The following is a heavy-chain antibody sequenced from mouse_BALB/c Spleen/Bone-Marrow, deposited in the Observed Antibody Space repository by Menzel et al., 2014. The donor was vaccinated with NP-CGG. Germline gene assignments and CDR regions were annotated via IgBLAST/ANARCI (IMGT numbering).Heavy chain of an antibody. Sequence: EVKLQESGGGLVKPGGCLRLSCAASGFTFSDYYMYWVRQTPEKRLEWVATISDGGSYTYYPDSVKGRFTISRDNAKNNLYLQMSSLKSEDTAMYYCARDYDYAMDYWGQGTSVTVSS. CDR2: ISDGGSYT. D-gene: IGHD2-12*01. CDR3: ARDYDYAMDY. CDR1: GFTFSDYY. V-gene: IGHV5-4*02. J-gene: IGHJ4*01.